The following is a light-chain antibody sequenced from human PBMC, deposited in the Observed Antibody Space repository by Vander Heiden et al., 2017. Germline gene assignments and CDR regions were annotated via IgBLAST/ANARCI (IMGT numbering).Light chain of an antibody. CDR1: SSEVGSYNL. J-gene: IGLJ3*02. V-gene: IGLV2-23*01. Sequence: QSALPQPASVSGSPGQSITISCTGTSSEVGSYNLVSWYQQHPGKAPKLMIYEGSKRPSGVSNRFSGSKSGNTASLTISGLQAEDEADYYCCSYAGNWVFGGGTKLTVL. CDR3: CSYAGNWV. CDR2: EGS.